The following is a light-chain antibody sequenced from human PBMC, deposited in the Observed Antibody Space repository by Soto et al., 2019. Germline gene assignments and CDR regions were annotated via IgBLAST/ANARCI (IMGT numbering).Light chain of an antibody. Sequence: DIHMTQSPSTLSASVLDRVTITFLASQSISNSLAWYQQKPGQPPKLLLSWASARESGVPERFTGSGSGTLFTLSINSLQAEDVAVYYCQQYYTLPLTFGGGTKVDIK. V-gene: IGKV1-5*03. CDR2: WAS. CDR3: QQYYTLPLT. J-gene: IGKJ4*01. CDR1: QSISNS.